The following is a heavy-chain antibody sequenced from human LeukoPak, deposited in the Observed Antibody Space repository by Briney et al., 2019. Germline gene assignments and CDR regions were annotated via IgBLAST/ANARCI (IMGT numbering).Heavy chain of an antibody. CDR1: GASIRSSY. V-gene: IGHV4-59*08. J-gene: IGHJ5*02. CDR2: IYYTGST. CDR3: ARLDRSGYEMGGTWFDP. D-gene: IGHD3-22*01. Sequence: PSETLSLTCTVSGASIRSSYWSWLRQPPGKGLEWIGYIYYTGSTNSNPSPKSRVTVSVDTSMNQFSLKLSSMTAADTAVYYCARLDRSGYEMGGTWFDPWGQGTLVTVSS.